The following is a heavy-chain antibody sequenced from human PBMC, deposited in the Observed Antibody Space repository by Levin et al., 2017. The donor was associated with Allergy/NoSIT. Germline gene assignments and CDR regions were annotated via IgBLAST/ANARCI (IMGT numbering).Heavy chain of an antibody. J-gene: IGHJ4*02. CDR2: ISYDGSNK. CDR3: AKDRGEGSGWESYFDY. Sequence: GGSLRLSCAASGFTFRSYGMHWVRQAPGKGLEWVAVISYDGSNKYYADSVKGRFTISRDNSKNTLYLQMNSLRAEDMAVYYCAKDRGEGSGWESYFDYWGQGTLVTVSS. V-gene: IGHV3-30*18. D-gene: IGHD6-19*01. CDR1: GFTFRSYG.